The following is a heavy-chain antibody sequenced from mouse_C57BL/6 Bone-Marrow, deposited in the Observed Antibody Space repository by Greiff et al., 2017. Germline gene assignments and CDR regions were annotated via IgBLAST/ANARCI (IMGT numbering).Heavy chain of an antibody. Sequence: EVKLMESGGGLVQPKGSLKLSCAASGFSFNTYAMNWVRQAPGKGLEWVARIRSKSNNYATYYADSVKDRFTISRDDSESMLYLQMNNLKTEDTAMYYCVSANGYPLAYWGQGTLVTVSA. CDR3: VSANGYPLAY. CDR2: IRSKSNNYAT. CDR1: GFSFNTYA. J-gene: IGHJ3*01. D-gene: IGHD2-2*01. V-gene: IGHV10-1*01.